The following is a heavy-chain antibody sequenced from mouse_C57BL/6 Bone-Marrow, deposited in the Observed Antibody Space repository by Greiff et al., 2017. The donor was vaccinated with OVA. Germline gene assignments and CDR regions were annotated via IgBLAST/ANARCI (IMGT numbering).Heavy chain of an antibody. CDR3: AREGVYYGSSRFAY. CDR1: GYTFTSYW. Sequence: VQLQQPGAELVRPGSSVKLSCKASGYTFTSYWMDWVKQRPGQGLEWIGNIYPSDSETHYNQKFKDKATLTVDKSSSTAYMQLSSLTSEDSAVYYCAREGVYYGSSRFAYWGQGTLVTVSA. V-gene: IGHV1-61*01. CDR2: IYPSDSET. J-gene: IGHJ3*01. D-gene: IGHD1-1*01.